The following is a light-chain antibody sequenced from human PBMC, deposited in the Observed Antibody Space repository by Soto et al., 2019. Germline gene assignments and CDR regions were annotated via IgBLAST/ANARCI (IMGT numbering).Light chain of an antibody. CDR1: SSDVGGSNY. CDR3: PSSGSSSTRV. V-gene: IGLV2-14*03. CDR2: DVT. Sequence: QSALTQPASVSGSPGQSITISCTGTSSDVGGSNYVSWYQQHPGKAPRLMIYDVTNRPSGVSNRFSGSKSGNTASLTISGLQSEEEAYYYWPSSGSSSTRVFGGGTKLTVL. J-gene: IGLJ3*02.